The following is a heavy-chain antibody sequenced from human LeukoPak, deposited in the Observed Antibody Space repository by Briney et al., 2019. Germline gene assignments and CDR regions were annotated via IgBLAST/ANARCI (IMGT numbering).Heavy chain of an antibody. J-gene: IGHJ4*02. Sequence: GGSLRLSCTASGFTFSNYAMSWVRQAPGKGLEWVSTISGSDGSTYYADSVKGRFTISRDNSKNTLYLQMNSLRVEDTAIYYCAKGRGYCNGGSCYSDYWGQGTLITVSS. CDR3: AKGRGYCNGGSCYSDY. V-gene: IGHV3-23*01. CDR2: ISGSDGST. CDR1: GFTFSNYA. D-gene: IGHD2-15*01.